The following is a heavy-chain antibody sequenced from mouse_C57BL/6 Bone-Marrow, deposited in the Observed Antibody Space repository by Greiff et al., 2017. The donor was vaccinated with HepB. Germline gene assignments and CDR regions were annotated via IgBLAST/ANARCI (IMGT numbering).Heavy chain of an antibody. CDR2: IYPGSGST. Sequence: QVQLQQSGAELVKPGASVKMSCKASGYTFTSYWITWVKQRPGQGLEWIGDIYPGSGSTNCNEKFKSKATLTVDTSSSTAYMQLSSLTSEDSAVYYCARNYYGSSPFAYWGQGTLVTVSA. J-gene: IGHJ3*01. V-gene: IGHV1-55*01. CDR3: ARNYYGSSPFAY. CDR1: GYTFTSYW. D-gene: IGHD1-1*01.